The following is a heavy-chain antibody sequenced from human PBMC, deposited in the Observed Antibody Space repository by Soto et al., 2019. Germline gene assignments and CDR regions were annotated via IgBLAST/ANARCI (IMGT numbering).Heavy chain of an antibody. D-gene: IGHD3-22*01. CDR2: IRSKAYGGTT. Sequence: PGGSLRLSCTASGFTFGDYAMSWFRQAPGKGLEWVGFIRSKAYGGTTEYAASVKGRFTISRDDSKSIAYLQMNSLKTEDTAVYYCTRDRDYYDSSGEEGVNFDYWGQGTLVTVSS. V-gene: IGHV3-49*03. CDR1: GFTFGDYA. J-gene: IGHJ4*02. CDR3: TRDRDYYDSSGEEGVNFDY.